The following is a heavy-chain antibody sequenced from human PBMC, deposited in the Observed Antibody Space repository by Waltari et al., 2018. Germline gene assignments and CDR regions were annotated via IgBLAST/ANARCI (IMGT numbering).Heavy chain of an antibody. D-gene: IGHD1-26*01. J-gene: IGHJ4*02. Sequence: EVQLLESGGNLIQPGGSLRLSCAAYGFTLSAYGMHWVRQAPGKGLEWVSVIFSGGSTKYADSVQGRFIISRENSRNMVYLQMSSLTTEDTAVYYCARGRDPGVVGGLSFWGLGTLVTVSS. CDR3: ARGRDPGVVGGLSF. V-gene: IGHV3-23*03. CDR2: IFSGGST. CDR1: GFTLSAYG.